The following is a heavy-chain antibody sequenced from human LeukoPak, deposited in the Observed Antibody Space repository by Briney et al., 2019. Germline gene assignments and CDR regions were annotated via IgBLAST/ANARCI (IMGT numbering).Heavy chain of an antibody. J-gene: IGHJ3*02. Sequence: GGSLRLSSAASGFTFTNAWMSWVRHVPGRGREWVGRIKSKTSGGTTDYAAPVKGRFTISRDDSKNTLYLQMNSLKTEDTAVFYCTTEGYSYGYHAFDIWGQGTTVTVSS. V-gene: IGHV3-15*01. CDR3: TTEGYSYGYHAFDI. D-gene: IGHD5-18*01. CDR2: IKSKTSGGTT. CDR1: GFTFTNAW.